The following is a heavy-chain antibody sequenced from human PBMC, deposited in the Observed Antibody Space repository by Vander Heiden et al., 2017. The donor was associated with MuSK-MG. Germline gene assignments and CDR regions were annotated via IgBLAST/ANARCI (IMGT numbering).Heavy chain of an antibody. V-gene: IGHV4-4*02. D-gene: IGHD3-3*01. CDR1: GGSISSSNW. J-gene: IGHJ5*02. Sequence: QVQLQESGPGLVKPSGTLSLTCAVSGGSISSSNWWSWVRQPPGKGLEWIGEIYHSGSTNYNPSLKSRVTISVDKSKNQFSLKLSSVTAADTAVYYCARGCHLEWLLYGANWFDPWGQGTLVTVSS. CDR2: IYHSGST. CDR3: ARGCHLEWLLYGANWFDP.